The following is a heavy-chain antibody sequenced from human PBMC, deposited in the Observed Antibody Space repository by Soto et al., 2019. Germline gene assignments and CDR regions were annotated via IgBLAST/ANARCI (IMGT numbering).Heavy chain of an antibody. CDR3: ARYSNNWFQTEGMDV. CDR2: IDTSGNT. D-gene: IGHD6-13*01. Sequence: SETLSLTCTVSVDSITTHYWSWIRQPAGKGPEWIGRIDTSGNTNYNPSLKSRVTMSVDTSKKQFSLKLTSVTAADTAVYYCARYSNNWFQTEGMDVWGQGTTVTVSS. V-gene: IGHV4-4*07. J-gene: IGHJ6*02. CDR1: VDSITTHY.